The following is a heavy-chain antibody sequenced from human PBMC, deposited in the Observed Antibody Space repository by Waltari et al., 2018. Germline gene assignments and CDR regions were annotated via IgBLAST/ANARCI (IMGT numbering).Heavy chain of an antibody. CDR1: GGTFSSYA. CDR3: ASGKGSYYYDSSGYYYSGWFDP. D-gene: IGHD3-22*01. CDR2: IIPIFGTA. V-gene: IGHV1-69*01. Sequence: QVQLVQSGAEVKKPGSSVKVSCKASGGTFSSYAISWVRPAHGQGIEGMGGIIPIFGTANYAQKVQGRVTITADESTSTAYMELSSRRAEDTAVYYCASGKGSYYYDSSGYYYSGWFDPWGQGTLVTVSA. J-gene: IGHJ5*02.